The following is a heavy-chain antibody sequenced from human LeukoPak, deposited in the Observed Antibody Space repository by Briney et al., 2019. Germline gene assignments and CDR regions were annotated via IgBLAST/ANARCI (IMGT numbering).Heavy chain of an antibody. CDR2: IYPGDSDT. V-gene: IGHV5-51*01. J-gene: IGHJ4*02. CDR3: ARGGDGGILTLSAAVTSFNY. Sequence: PGESLKISCKGSGYSFTSYWIGWVRQMPGKGLEWMGIIYPGDSDTKYSPSFQGQVTISADKSISTAYLQWSSLKASDTAMYYCARGGDGGILTLSAAVTSFNYWGQGTLVTVSS. D-gene: IGHD2-2*01. CDR1: GYSFTSYW.